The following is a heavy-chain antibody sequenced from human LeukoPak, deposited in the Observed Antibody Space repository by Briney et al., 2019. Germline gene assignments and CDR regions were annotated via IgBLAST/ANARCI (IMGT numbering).Heavy chain of an antibody. D-gene: IGHD1-14*01. CDR1: GFTFSSYG. V-gene: IGHV3-30*02. CDR3: AKDTTPPKAGFDP. Sequence: GGSLRPSCAASGFTFSSYGMHWVRQAPGKGLEWVAFIRYDGSNKYYADSVKGRFTISRDNSKNTLYLQMNSLRAEDTAVYYCAKDTTPPKAGFDPWGQGTLVTVSS. J-gene: IGHJ5*02. CDR2: IRYDGSNK.